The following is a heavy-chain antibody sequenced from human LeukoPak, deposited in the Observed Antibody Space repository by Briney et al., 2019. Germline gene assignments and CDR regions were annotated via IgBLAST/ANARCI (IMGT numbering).Heavy chain of an antibody. CDR2: IHANGGST. J-gene: IGHJ1*01. V-gene: IGHV3-23*01. D-gene: IGHD3-22*01. CDR3: AIMHGYYDGTGYWVQ. Sequence: GGSLTLSCASSVFTFASYCISWVRQAPAKGLEWVSFIHANGGSTSSAHSVESPFTISRDNHPNTLYMQMNSLRDEDTGVYYCAIMHGYYDGTGYWVQWGQGTLVTVS. CDR1: VFTFASYC.